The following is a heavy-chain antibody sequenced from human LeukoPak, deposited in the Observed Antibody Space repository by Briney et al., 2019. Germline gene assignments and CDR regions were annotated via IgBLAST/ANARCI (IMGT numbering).Heavy chain of an antibody. CDR2: INPNSGGT. CDR3: ARDLTVGSMQGDRWFDP. V-gene: IGHV1-2*02. CDR1: GYTFTGYY. Sequence: ASVKVSCKASGYTFTGYYMHWVRQAPGQGLEWMGWINPNSGGTNYAQKFQGRVTMTRDTSISTVYMELTRLRSDDTAVYYCARDLTVGSMQGDRWFDPWGQGTLVTVSS. J-gene: IGHJ5*02. D-gene: IGHD4-23*01.